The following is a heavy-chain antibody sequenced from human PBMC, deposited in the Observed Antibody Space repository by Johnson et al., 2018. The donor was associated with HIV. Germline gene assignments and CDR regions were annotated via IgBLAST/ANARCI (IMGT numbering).Heavy chain of an antibody. CDR1: GFTFSSYW. D-gene: IGHD3-10*01. CDR2: IKQDGSEK. J-gene: IGHJ3*01. V-gene: IGHV3-7*03. Sequence: VQLVESGGGLVQPGGSLRLSCAASGFTFSSYWMSWVRQAPGKGLEWVANIKQDGSEKYYVASVKGRFTISRDNAKNTLYVQMNRLRTEDTAVYYCARSMRGAFDVWGQGTMVTVSS. CDR3: ARSMRGAFDV.